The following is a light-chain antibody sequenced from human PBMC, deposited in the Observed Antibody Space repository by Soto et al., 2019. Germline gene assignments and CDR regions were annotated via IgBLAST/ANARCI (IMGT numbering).Light chain of an antibody. CDR3: QQYNNWPYT. CDR2: GAS. Sequence: IVMTQSPATLSVSPGERATLSCRASQSVGRYLGWYQQKPGQAPRLLIYGASVRATGVPARFSGSGSGTEFTLTINSLQSEDYAVYFCQQYNNWPYTFGQGTKVDIK. J-gene: IGKJ2*01. V-gene: IGKV3-15*01. CDR1: QSVGRY.